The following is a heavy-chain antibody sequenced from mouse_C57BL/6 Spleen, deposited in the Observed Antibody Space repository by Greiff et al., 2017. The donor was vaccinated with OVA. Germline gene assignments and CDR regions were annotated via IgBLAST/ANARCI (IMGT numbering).Heavy chain of an antibody. CDR1: GYTFTDYY. J-gene: IGHJ2*01. D-gene: IGHD1-1*01. Sequence: EVQLQQSGPELVKPGASVKISCKASGYTFTDYYMNWVKQSHGKSLEWIGDINPNNGGTSYNQKFKGKATLTVDKSSSTAYRELRSLTSEDSAVYYCARATVADYWGQGTTLTVSS. CDR2: INPNNGGT. CDR3: ARATVADY. V-gene: IGHV1-26*01.